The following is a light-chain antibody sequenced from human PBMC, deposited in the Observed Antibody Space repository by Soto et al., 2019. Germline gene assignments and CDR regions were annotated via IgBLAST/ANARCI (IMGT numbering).Light chain of an antibody. CDR2: GAS. V-gene: IGKV3-20*01. CDR1: QSVSSSY. Sequence: EIVLTQSPGTLSLSPGERATLSCRASQSVSSSYLAWYQQKPGQAPRLLIYGASSRAIGIPDRFSGSGSGTDFTLTINRLEPEDFAVYYCQQYGRSGYTFGQGTKLEIK. CDR3: QQYGRSGYT. J-gene: IGKJ2*01.